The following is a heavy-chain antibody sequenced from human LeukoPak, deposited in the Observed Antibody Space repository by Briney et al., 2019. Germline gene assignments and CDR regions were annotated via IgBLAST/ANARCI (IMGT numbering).Heavy chain of an antibody. CDR3: AYYYDSSGYYQRGLTFDI. J-gene: IGHJ3*02. Sequence: GASVKVSCKASGYTFTSYAMNWVRQAPGQGLEWMGWINTNTGNPTYAQGFTGRFVFSLDTSVSTAYLQISSLKAEDTAVYYCAYYYDSSGYYQRGLTFDIWGQGTMVTVSS. V-gene: IGHV7-4-1*02. D-gene: IGHD3-22*01. CDR1: GYTFTSYA. CDR2: INTNTGNP.